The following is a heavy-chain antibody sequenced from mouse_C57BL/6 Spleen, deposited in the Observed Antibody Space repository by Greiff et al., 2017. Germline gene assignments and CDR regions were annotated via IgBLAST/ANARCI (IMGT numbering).Heavy chain of an antibody. J-gene: IGHJ3*01. Sequence: VQLQQPGAELVKPGASVKLSCTASGFNIKDYYMHWVKQRTEQGLEWIGRIDPEDGETKYAPKFQGKATITADTTSNTAYLQLSSLTSEDTAVYCWASPYRPIEYGSSAEFACWGQGGLVTGSA. CDR2: IDPEDGET. CDR3: ASPYRPIEYGSSAEFAC. V-gene: IGHV14-2*01. D-gene: IGHD1-1*01. CDR1: GFNIKDYY.